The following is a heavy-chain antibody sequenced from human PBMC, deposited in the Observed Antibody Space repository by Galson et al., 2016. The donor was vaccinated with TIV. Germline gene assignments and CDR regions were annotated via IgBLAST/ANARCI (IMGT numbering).Heavy chain of an antibody. D-gene: IGHD4-23*01. V-gene: IGHV3-9*01. CDR2: ISWNSANR. CDR1: GFTFDDYA. Sequence: SLRLSCAASGFTFDDYAMHWVRQPPGKGLEWVSGISWNSANRGYGEYVKGRFTISRDNAKTSPFLQMNSLRVEDRALYYCAKARIRDYGGNGHYYYYAMDVWGQGTTVTVSS. J-gene: IGHJ6*02. CDR3: AKARIRDYGGNGHYYYYAMDV.